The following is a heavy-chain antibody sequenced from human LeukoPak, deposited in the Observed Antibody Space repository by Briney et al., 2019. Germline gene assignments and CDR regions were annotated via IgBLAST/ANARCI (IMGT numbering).Heavy chain of an antibody. V-gene: IGHV1-69*13. Sequence: SVKVSCKASGGTFASYAISWIRQAPGQGLEWMGGIISVYGTGTYAPNFQGRVTITADASTAYMELSSLGSDDTAVYYCATDGRLFEYYYDSSDYFTFFDYWGQGTLVTVSS. D-gene: IGHD3-22*01. CDR2: IISVYGTG. CDR1: GGTFASYA. CDR3: ATDGRLFEYYYDSSDYFTFFDY. J-gene: IGHJ4*02.